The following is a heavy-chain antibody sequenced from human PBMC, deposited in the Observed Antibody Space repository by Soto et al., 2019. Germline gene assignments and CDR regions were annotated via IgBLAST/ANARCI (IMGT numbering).Heavy chain of an antibody. V-gene: IGHV1-2*04. CDR1: GYTFTGYY. Sequence: GASVKVSCKASGYTFTGYYMHWVRQAPGQGLEWMGWINPNSGGTNYAQKFQGWVTMTRDTSISTAYMELSRLRSDDTAVYYCAREGHCSSSRGYEESDIDIWGQGTMVTVSS. CDR2: INPNSGGT. D-gene: IGHD2-2*01. CDR3: AREGHCSSSRGYEESDIDI. J-gene: IGHJ3*02.